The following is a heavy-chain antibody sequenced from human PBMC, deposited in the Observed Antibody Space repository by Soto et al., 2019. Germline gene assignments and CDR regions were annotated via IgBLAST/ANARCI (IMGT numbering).Heavy chain of an antibody. J-gene: IGHJ4*02. D-gene: IGHD6-19*01. CDR1: AGSISDYY. CDR2: VYYSGST. V-gene: IGHV4-59*01. CDR3: ARVEDSTGWPDIDC. Sequence: LETLPLTWAVSAGSISDYYWSWIRQPPGKGLKWIGYVYYSGSTNYNPSLKRRVTISVDTSKNKFSLRLSSVTAADTAVYYCARVEDSTGWPDIDCWGLGTLVTVAS.